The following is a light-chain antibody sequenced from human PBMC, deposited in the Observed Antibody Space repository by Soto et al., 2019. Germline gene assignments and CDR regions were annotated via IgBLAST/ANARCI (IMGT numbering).Light chain of an antibody. J-gene: IGKJ5*01. CDR2: WAS. CDR1: QSVLYSSDNKNY. CDR3: QQYYTSIT. Sequence: DTVMTQSPGSLSVSLVERATINCKSSQSVLYSSDNKNYLAWYQQKPGQPPKLLIYWASTRESGVPERFSGSGSGTDFTLTISSLQAEDVAVYYCQQYYTSITFGQGTRLEIK. V-gene: IGKV4-1*01.